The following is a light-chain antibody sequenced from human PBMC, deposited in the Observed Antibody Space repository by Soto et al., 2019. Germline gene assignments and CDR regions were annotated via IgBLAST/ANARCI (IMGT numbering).Light chain of an antibody. J-gene: IGKJ1*01. CDR1: QSISSSY. CDR2: ATS. CDR3: HQYVTSPPAWA. V-gene: IGKV3-20*01. Sequence: EILLTQSPGTLSLSPGERATLSCRTSQSISSSYLAWSQQKPGQAPRLLISATSSRATGVPDRFSGSGSGTDFTLTISRLEPEDSAVYYCHQYVTSPPAWAFGQGTKVEIK.